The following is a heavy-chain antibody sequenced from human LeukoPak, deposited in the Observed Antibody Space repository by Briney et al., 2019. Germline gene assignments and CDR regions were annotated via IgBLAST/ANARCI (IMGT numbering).Heavy chain of an antibody. D-gene: IGHD6-19*01. CDR3: AMAVIGSGWTLDY. Sequence: GGSLRLPCAASGFTFISYAMSWVRQAPGKGLEWLSSISGSGGRTSYADSVQGRFTISRDNSRNTLYLELNSLRAEDAAVYFCAMAVIGSGWTLDYWGQGTLVTVS. CDR2: ISGSGGRT. V-gene: IGHV3-23*01. CDR1: GFTFISYA. J-gene: IGHJ4*02.